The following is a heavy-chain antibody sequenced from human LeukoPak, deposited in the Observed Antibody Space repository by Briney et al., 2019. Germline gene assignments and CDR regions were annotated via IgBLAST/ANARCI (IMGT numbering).Heavy chain of an antibody. CDR2: ISYDGSNK. D-gene: IGHD3-22*01. Sequence: GGSLRLSCAASGFTFSSYAMHWVRQAPGKGLEWVAVISYDGSNKYYADSVKGRFTISRDNSKNTLYLQMNSLRAEDTAVYYCARDLLSRQGYYYDSSGPSWGQGTLVTVSS. CDR3: ARDLLSRQGYYYDSSGPS. J-gene: IGHJ5*02. V-gene: IGHV3-30*04. CDR1: GFTFSSYA.